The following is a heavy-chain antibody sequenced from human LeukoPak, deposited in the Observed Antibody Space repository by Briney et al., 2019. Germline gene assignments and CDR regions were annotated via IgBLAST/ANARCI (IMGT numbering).Heavy chain of an antibody. J-gene: IGHJ6*02. CDR3: AGCSSTSCYVDRRYYYGMDV. D-gene: IGHD2-2*01. CDR2: IIPIFGTA. Sequence: ASVKASCKASGGTFSSYAISWVRQAPGQGLEWMGGIIPIFGTANYAQKFQGRVTITADESTSTAYMELSSLRSEDTAVYYCAGCSSTSCYVDRRYYYGMDVWGQGTTVTVSS. CDR1: GGTFSSYA. V-gene: IGHV1-69*13.